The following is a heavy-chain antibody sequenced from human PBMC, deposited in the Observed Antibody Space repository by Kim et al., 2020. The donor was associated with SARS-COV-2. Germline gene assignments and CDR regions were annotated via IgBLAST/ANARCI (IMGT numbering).Heavy chain of an antibody. D-gene: IGHD3-10*01. CDR3: ARDFRRYGSGGWPGY. CDR2: INAGNGNT. J-gene: IGHJ4*02. CDR1: GYTFTSYA. Sequence: ASVKVSCKASGYTFTSYAMHWVRQAPGQRLEWMGWINAGNGNTKYSQKFQGRVTTTRDTSASTAYMELNSLRSEDTAVYYCARDFRRYGSGGWPGYWCQGTLVTVS. V-gene: IGHV1-3*01.